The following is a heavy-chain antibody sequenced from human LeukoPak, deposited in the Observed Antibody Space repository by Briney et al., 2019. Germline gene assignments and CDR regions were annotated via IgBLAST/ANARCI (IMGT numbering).Heavy chain of an antibody. Sequence: SETLSLTCTVSGGSISSGDSYWSWIRQPPGKGLEWIGYIYYSGSTYYNPSLKSRVTISVDTSKNQFSLKLSSVTAADTAVYYCARGYAGYGMDVWGQGTTVTVSS. D-gene: IGHD2-2*01. CDR1: GGSISSGDSY. V-gene: IGHV4-30-4*01. J-gene: IGHJ6*02. CDR3: ARGYAGYGMDV. CDR2: IYYSGST.